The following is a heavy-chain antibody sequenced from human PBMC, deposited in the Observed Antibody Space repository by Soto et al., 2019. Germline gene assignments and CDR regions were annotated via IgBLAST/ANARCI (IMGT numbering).Heavy chain of an antibody. V-gene: IGHV3-33*03. J-gene: IGHJ4*02. CDR1: GFNFSQYG. CDR2: LCHDGTYK. Sequence: QVQVVESGGGMVRPGRSLRLSCIASGFNFSQYGMHWVRQAPGKGLEWVAFLCHDGTYKSYVDSVRGRFTISRDNSKNQLYLQMNSLRVEDTAVYYCVPNMDYWGQGTLVTVSS. CDR3: VPNMDY.